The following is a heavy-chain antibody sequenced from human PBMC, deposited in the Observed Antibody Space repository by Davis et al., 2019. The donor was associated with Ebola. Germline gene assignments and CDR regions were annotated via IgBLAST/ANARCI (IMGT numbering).Heavy chain of an antibody. V-gene: IGHV1-8*03. CDR1: GYTFTSYD. CDR2: MNPNSGNT. CDR3: ARFISRSGGFDY. J-gene: IGHJ4*02. Sequence: ASVKVSCKASGYTFTSYDINWVRQATGQGLEWMGWMNPNSGNTGYAQKFQGRVTITRNTSISTAYMELSSLRSEDTAVYYCARFISRSGGFDYWGQGTLVTVSS. D-gene: IGHD2-15*01.